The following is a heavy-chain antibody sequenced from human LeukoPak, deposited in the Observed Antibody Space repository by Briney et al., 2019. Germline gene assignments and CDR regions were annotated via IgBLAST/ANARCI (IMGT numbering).Heavy chain of an antibody. D-gene: IGHD6-19*01. CDR1: GDSIGSSNYY. J-gene: IGHJ6*03. CDR2: VFYTGSA. V-gene: IGHV4-39*07. Sequence: SETLSLTCTVSGDSIGSSNYYWGWIRQPPGKGLEWIGSVFYTGSAYYNSSLKSRVIISVDTSKNQFSLRLNSVTAADMAVYYCIRQWLWRAVWGKGTTVTVSS. CDR3: IRQWLWRAV.